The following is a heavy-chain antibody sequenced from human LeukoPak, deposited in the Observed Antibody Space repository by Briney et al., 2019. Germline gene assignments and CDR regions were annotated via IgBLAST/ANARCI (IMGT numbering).Heavy chain of an antibody. CDR2: IYYSGST. CDR1: GGSISSYY. CDR3: ARGQYCSSTSCYTFDP. V-gene: IGHV4-59*01. Sequence: SETLSLTCTVSGGSISSYYWSWIRQPPGKGLEWIGYIYYSGSTNYNPSLKSRVTISVGTSKNQFSLKLSSVTAADTAVYYCARGQYCSSTSCYTFDPWGQGTLVTVSS. J-gene: IGHJ5*02. D-gene: IGHD2-2*02.